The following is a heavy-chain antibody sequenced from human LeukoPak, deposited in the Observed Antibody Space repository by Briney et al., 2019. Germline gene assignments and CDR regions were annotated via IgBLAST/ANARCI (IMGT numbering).Heavy chain of an antibody. Sequence: ASVKVSCKVSGYTLTELSMHWVRQAPGKGLEWMGGFDPEDGETIYAQKFQGRVTMTRDTSISTAYMERSRLRSDDTAVYYCATSKTYYDFWSGSYYFDYWGQGTLVTVSS. J-gene: IGHJ4*02. D-gene: IGHD3-3*01. CDR1: GYTLTELS. CDR3: ATSKTYYDFWSGSYYFDY. V-gene: IGHV1-24*01. CDR2: FDPEDGET.